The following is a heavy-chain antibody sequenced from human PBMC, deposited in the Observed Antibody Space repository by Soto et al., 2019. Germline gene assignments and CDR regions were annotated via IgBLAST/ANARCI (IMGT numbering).Heavy chain of an antibody. CDR1: GFTFSSYG. J-gene: IGHJ3*02. Sequence: GGSLRLSCAASGFTFSSYGMHWVRQAPGKGLVWVSRINSDGCSTSYAYSVKGRFTISRDNAKNTLYLQMNSLRADDTSVYYGARDPLWYAFDIWGQGTMVTVSS. CDR3: ARDPLWYAFDI. V-gene: IGHV3-74*01. D-gene: IGHD3-10*01. CDR2: INSDGCST.